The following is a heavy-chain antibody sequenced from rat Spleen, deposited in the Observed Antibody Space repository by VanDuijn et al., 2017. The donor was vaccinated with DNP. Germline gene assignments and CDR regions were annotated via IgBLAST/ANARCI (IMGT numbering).Heavy chain of an antibody. CDR2: ITYSGGST. D-gene: IGHD1-1*01. CDR1: GFTFSNYD. J-gene: IGHJ3*01. CDR3: STHSITTVVPNWFAY. V-gene: IGHV5S23*01. Sequence: EVQLVESGGGLVQPGRSLKLSCAASGFTFSNYDMAWVRQAPTKGLEWVSSITYSGGSTYYRDSVKGRFTISRDNAKSTLYLQMDSLMSEDTATYYCSTHSITTVVPNWFAYWGQGTLVTVSS.